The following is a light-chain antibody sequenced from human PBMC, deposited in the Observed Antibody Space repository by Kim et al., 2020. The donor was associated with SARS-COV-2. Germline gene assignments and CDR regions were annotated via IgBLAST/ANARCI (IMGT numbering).Light chain of an antibody. J-gene: IGLJ2*01. CDR1: NIGSKK. CDR2: RDT. Sequence: SYELTQPLSVSVAPGQTARITCGADNIGSKKVHWYQKRPGQAPVVVIYRDTNRPSGIPDRFSGSNSGNTATLIISGAQVGDEADYFCQVWDSSTFLVFGGGTQLTVL. V-gene: IGLV3-9*01. CDR3: QVWDSSTFLV.